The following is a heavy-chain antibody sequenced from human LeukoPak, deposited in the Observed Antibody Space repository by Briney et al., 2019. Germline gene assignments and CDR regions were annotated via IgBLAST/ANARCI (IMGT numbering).Heavy chain of an antibody. Sequence: PSETLSLTCAVYGGSFSGYYWSWIRQPPGKGLEWIGEINHSGSTNYNPSLKSRVTISVDTSKNQFSLKLSSVTAADTAVSYCAIGYSSGWYFAHFDYWGQGTLVTVSS. CDR1: GGSFSGYY. V-gene: IGHV4-34*01. J-gene: IGHJ4*02. D-gene: IGHD6-19*01. CDR2: INHSGST. CDR3: AIGYSSGWYFAHFDY.